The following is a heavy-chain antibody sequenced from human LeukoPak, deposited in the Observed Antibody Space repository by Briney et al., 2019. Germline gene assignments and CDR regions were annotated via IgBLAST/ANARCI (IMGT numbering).Heavy chain of an antibody. D-gene: IGHD6-13*01. J-gene: IGHJ4*02. Sequence: NSSETLSLACTASGGSISTSYWNWVRQPPGKGLEWIWYILYSGSTNYNPSLESRVTISVDTSKNQFSLKLTSVTAADTAVYYCARTRCSTWHLLDYWGQGTLVTVSS. CDR2: ILYSGST. CDR3: ARTRCSTWHLLDY. CDR1: GGSISTSY. V-gene: IGHV4-59*01.